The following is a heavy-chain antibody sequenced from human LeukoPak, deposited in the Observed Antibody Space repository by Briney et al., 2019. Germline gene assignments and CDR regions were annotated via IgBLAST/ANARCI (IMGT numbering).Heavy chain of an antibody. CDR3: AKDRGSWYYYYGMDV. Sequence: PGRSLRLSCAASGFTFSSYAMSWVRQAPGKGLEWVSAISGSGGSTYYADSVKGRFTISRDNSKNTLYLQMYSLRAEDTAVYYCAKDRGSWYYYYGMDVWGQGTTVTVSS. V-gene: IGHV3-23*01. D-gene: IGHD6-13*01. CDR2: ISGSGGST. J-gene: IGHJ6*02. CDR1: GFTFSSYA.